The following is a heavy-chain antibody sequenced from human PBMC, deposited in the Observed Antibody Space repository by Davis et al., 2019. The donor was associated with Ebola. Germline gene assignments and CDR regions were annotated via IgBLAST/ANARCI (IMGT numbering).Heavy chain of an antibody. D-gene: IGHD2-2*01. J-gene: IGHJ6*02. CDR2: IIPIFDTA. Sequence: AASVKVSCKASGGTFSSYAISWVRQAPGQGLEWMGGIIPIFDTAKYAQKFQGRVTITADESTSTAYMELSSLRSEDTAVYYCASYCSSTSCRYGGGYYYYGLDVWGQGTTVTVSS. V-gene: IGHV1-69*13. CDR1: GGTFSSYA. CDR3: ASYCSSTSCRYGGGYYYYGLDV.